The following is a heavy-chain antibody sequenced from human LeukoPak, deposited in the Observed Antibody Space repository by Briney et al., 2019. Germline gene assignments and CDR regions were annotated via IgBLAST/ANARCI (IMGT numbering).Heavy chain of an antibody. CDR1: GGTFSSYA. J-gene: IGHJ4*02. Sequence: ASVKVSCKASGGTFSSYAISWVRQAPGQGREWMGGIIPIFGTANYAQKFQGRVTITADESTSTAYMELSSLRSEDTAVYYCARDSMGIAVDGYFDYWGQGTLVTVSS. CDR3: ARDSMGIAVDGYFDY. D-gene: IGHD6-19*01. CDR2: IIPIFGTA. V-gene: IGHV1-69*01.